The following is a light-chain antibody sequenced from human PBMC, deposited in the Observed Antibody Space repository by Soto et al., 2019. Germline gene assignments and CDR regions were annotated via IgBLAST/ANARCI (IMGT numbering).Light chain of an antibody. V-gene: IGLV2-14*01. J-gene: IGLJ2*01. Sequence: QSALTQPASVSGSPGQSVTISCTGTSSDVGNYNYVSWYQQHPGKAPKLMIYEVHNRPSGVSNRFSGSKSGNTASLTISGVQAEDEADYYCSSFRRSNTPHVLFGGGTKVTVL. CDR2: EVH. CDR1: SSDVGNYNY. CDR3: SSFRRSNTPHVL.